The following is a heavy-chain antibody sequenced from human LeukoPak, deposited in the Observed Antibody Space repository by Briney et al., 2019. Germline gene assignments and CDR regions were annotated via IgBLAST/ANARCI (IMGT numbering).Heavy chain of an antibody. CDR1: GASISTYY. J-gene: IGHJ3*01. Sequence: PSETLSLTCTVSGASISTYYWSWIRQSPGKGLEWIGYISYSGSTNYNPSLKNRVTISVDTSRNQFSLKLSSVTAADTAVYYCARGLGNLRFLEWLLTGFAFDFWGQGTMVTVSS. CDR3: ARGLGNLRFLEWLLTGFAFDF. D-gene: IGHD3-3*01. CDR2: ISYSGST. V-gene: IGHV4-59*01.